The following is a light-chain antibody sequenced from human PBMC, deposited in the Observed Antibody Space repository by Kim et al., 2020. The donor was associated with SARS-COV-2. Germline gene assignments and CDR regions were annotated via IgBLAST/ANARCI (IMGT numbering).Light chain of an antibody. CDR2: AAS. CDR1: HTINNY. CDR3: QQSYISPPLT. J-gene: IGKJ4*01. Sequence: SVGDRVTITCRTSHTINNYLNWYQQKPGRAPQLLIYAASSLQSGVPSRFSGSGSETDFTLTITSLQPEDFATYYCQQSYISPPLTFGGGTKVDIK. V-gene: IGKV1-39*01.